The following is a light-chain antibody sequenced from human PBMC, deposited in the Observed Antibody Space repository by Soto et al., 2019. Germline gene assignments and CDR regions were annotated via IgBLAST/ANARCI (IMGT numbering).Light chain of an antibody. Sequence: DIPLTQSPSFLSPSIGESVTITCRASQVISTSLAWYQVKPGKAPKLLIYAASTLESGVPSRFSATVSGTEFSLTITSLQPEDFATDYCQQLFDSPITFGQGTRVEIK. CDR3: QQLFDSPIT. CDR2: AAS. J-gene: IGKJ5*01. V-gene: IGKV1-9*01. CDR1: QVISTS.